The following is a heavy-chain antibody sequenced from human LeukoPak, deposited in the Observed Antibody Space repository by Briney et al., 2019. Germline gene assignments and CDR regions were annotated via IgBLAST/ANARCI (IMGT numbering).Heavy chain of an antibody. CDR3: ARVYYDFWSGYFDY. J-gene: IGHJ4*02. CDR1: GYTFTGHY. CDR2: INPNSGGT. D-gene: IGHD3-3*01. Sequence: ASVKVSCKASGYTFTGHYMHWVRQAPGQGPEWMGWINPNSGGTNYAQKFQGRVTMTRDTSISTAYMELSRLRSDDTAVYYCARVYYDFWSGYFDYWGQGTLVTVSS. V-gene: IGHV1-2*02.